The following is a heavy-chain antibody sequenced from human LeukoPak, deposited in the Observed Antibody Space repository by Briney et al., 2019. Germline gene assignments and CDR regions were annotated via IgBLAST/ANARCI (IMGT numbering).Heavy chain of an antibody. D-gene: IGHD6-19*01. J-gene: IGHJ5*02. CDR1: GYTFTSYY. CDR2: INPSGGST. Sequence: GASVKVSCKASGYTFTSYYMHWVRQAPGQGLEWMGIINPSGGSTSYAQKFQGRVTMTRDTSTSTVYMELSGLRSEDTAVYYCASEVAGTGWFDPWGQGTLVTVSS. V-gene: IGHV1-46*01. CDR3: ASEVAGTGWFDP.